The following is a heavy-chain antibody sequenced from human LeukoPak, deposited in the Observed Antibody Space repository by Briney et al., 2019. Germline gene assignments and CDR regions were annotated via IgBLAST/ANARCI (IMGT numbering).Heavy chain of an antibody. Sequence: GGSLRLSCAASGFTFSSYAMSWVRQAPGKGLEWVSAISGSGGSTYYADSVMGRFTISRDNSKNTLYLQKNSLRAEDTAVYYCAKVGLYYNILTGYPTPLGYFDYWGQGTLVTVSS. CDR3: AKVGLYYNILTGYPTPLGYFDY. CDR1: GFTFSSYA. V-gene: IGHV3-23*01. J-gene: IGHJ4*02. CDR2: ISGSGGST. D-gene: IGHD3-9*01.